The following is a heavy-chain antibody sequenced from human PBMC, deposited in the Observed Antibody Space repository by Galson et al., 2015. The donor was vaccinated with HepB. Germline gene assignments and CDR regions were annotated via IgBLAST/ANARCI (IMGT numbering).Heavy chain of an antibody. D-gene: IGHD3-10*01. CDR3: ARAPITMVRGVIAFPWYFDL. CDR2: IHYSGST. V-gene: IGHV4-59*01. CDR1: ARYIPIYS. Sequence: LSLTCPVPARYIPIYSWSWARPPPVKGLEWIGYIHYSGSTIYNPSLKTRVTISVDTYKNQFSLKLSSVTAADTAVYYCARAPITMVRGVIAFPWYFDLWGRGTLVTVSS. J-gene: IGHJ2*01.